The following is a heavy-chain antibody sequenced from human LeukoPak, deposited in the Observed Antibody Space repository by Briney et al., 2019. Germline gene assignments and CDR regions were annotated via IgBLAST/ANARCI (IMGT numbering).Heavy chain of an antibody. J-gene: IGHJ5*02. Sequence: GGSLRLSCAASGFTISDYYMSWIRQAPGKGLEWVSYISSSGSTIYYADSVKGRFTISRDNAKNSLYLEMNSLRAEDTAVYYCARVLSRIAAAGTVDWFDPWGQGTLVTVSS. V-gene: IGHV3-11*01. CDR3: ARVLSRIAAAGTVDWFDP. D-gene: IGHD6-13*01. CDR2: ISSSGSTI. CDR1: GFTISDYY.